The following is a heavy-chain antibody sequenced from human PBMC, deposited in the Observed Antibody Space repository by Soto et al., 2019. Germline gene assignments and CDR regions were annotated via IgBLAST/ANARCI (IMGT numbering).Heavy chain of an antibody. CDR2: ISYDGSNK. Sequence: QVQLVESGGGVVQPGRSLRLSCAASGFTFSSYGMHWVRQAPGKGLEWVAVISYDGSNKDYADSVKGRFTISRDNSKNTLYLQMHSLRAEDTAVYCCAKEDDSRVAGISPHLWGRGTLVTGSS. CDR1: GFTFSSYG. J-gene: IGHJ2*01. D-gene: IGHD6-19*01. V-gene: IGHV3-30*18. CDR3: AKEDDSRVAGISPHL.